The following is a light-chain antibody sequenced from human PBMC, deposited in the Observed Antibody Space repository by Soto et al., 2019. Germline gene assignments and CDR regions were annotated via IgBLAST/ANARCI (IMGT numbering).Light chain of an antibody. CDR1: QGISSY. V-gene: IGKV1-9*01. CDR3: QQLNSYPRT. CDR2: AAS. J-gene: IGKJ4*01. Sequence: DIQLTQSPSFLSASVGDRVTITCRASQGISSYLAWYQQKPGKAPELLIYAASTLQGGVPSRFSGSGSGTEFTLTISSLQVEDFATYYCQQLNSYPRTFGGGTKVEIK.